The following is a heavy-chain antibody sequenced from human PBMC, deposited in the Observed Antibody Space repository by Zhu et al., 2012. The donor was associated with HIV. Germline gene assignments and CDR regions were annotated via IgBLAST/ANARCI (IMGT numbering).Heavy chain of an antibody. Sequence: QVQLQESGPGLVKTSETLSLNCAVSGGSISDNNYYWGWIRQPPGEGLEWIGSIHYTGSIYYNPSLKSRVTISVDTSKNHLSLKLRSVTAADTAVYYCARPRAAAGTRWFDPWGQGILVTVSS. D-gene: IGHD6-13*01. CDR3: ARPRAAAGTRWFDP. J-gene: IGHJ5*02. CDR1: GGSISDNNYY. V-gene: IGHV4-39*02. CDR2: IHYTGSI.